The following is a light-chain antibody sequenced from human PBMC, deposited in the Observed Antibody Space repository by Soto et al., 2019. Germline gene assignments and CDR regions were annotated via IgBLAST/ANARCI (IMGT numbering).Light chain of an antibody. J-gene: IGKJ4*01. CDR1: QAVPNN. V-gene: IGKV1-9*01. CDR2: EES. Sequence: DINLIESPSFLSASVGDRVTITCRPSQAVPNNMAWYQQKPGKPPKLLIYEESTLHSGVPSRFSGRKSGTQFTLTIDSLQPEDFATYYCQQVKTYPRTFGGGTKVDIK. CDR3: QQVKTYPRT.